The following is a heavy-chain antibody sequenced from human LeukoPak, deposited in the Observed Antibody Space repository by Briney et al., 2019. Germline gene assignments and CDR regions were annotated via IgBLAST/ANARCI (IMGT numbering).Heavy chain of an antibody. D-gene: IGHD3-22*01. CDR3: ARVTGYMIEDYFDY. CDR2: IYYIWST. Sequence: SETLSLTCTVSGGSISSYYWSWIRQPPGKGLEWIGYIYYIWSTNYNPSLKSLVTISVDTSKNQFSLRLSSVTAADTAVYYCARVTGYMIEDYFDYWGQGTLVTVSS. J-gene: IGHJ4*02. CDR1: GGSISSYY. V-gene: IGHV4-59*01.